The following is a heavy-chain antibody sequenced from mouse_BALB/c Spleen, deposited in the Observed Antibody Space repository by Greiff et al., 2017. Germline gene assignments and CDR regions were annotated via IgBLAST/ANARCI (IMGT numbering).Heavy chain of an antibody. CDR1: GFNIKDTY. J-gene: IGHJ2*01. CDR2: IDPANGNT. CDR3: ARGLWNYFDY. Sequence: EVKLVESGAELVKPGASVKLSCTASGFNIKDTYMHWVKQRPEQGLEWIGRIDPANGNTKYDPKFQGKATITADTSSNTAYLQLSSLTSEDTAVYYCARGLWNYFDYWGQGTTLTVSS. V-gene: IGHV14-3*02. D-gene: IGHD1-1*02.